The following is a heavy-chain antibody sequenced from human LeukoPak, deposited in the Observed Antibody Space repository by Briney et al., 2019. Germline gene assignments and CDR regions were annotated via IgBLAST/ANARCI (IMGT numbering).Heavy chain of an antibody. CDR3: AREAYSSGWSIWDC. J-gene: IGHJ4*02. V-gene: IGHV3-48*03. Sequence: GGSLRLSCAASGFIFSSYEMNWVRQAPGKGLEWVSYISSSVSTIFYADSVEGRFTIPRDNAKNSLYLQMNSLRVEDTAVYYCAREAYSSGWSIWDCWGQGTLVTVSS. D-gene: IGHD6-19*01. CDR2: ISSSVSTI. CDR1: GFIFSSYE.